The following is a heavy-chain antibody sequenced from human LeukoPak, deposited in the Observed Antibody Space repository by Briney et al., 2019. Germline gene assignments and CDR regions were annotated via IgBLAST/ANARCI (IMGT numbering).Heavy chain of an antibody. CDR2: ISGSGGST. V-gene: IGHV3-23*01. J-gene: IGHJ6*03. D-gene: IGHD6-13*01. CDR3: AKCDEQLYYYYMDV. CDR1: GFTFSSYA. Sequence: GGSLRLSCAASGFTFSSYAMSWVRQAPGKGLEWVSAISGSGGSTYYADSVKGRFTISRDNSKNTLYLQMNSLRAEDTAVYYCAKCDEQLYYYYMDVWGKGTTVTVSS.